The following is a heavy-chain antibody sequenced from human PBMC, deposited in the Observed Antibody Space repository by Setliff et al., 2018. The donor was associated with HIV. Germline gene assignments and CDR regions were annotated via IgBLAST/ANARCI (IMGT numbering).Heavy chain of an antibody. CDR2: ISTRGTT. CDR3: ARTEDYSYGDAPFDY. D-gene: IGHD5-18*01. J-gene: IGHJ4*01. CDR1: GASISSGTFY. V-gene: IGHV4-61*09. Sequence: PSETLSLTCNVSGASISSGTFYWTWIRQPAGKGLEWIGHISTRGTTNYNPSLKSRVTISVDTSKNQFSLRLSSVTAADTAVYYCARTEDYSYGDAPFDYWGHGTLVTVSS.